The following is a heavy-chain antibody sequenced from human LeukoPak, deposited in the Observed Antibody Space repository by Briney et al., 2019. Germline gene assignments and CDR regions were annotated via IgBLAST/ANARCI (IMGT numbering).Heavy chain of an antibody. CDR3: ARSRYPLLEPFRY. CDR1: GFTFSSYS. D-gene: IGHD1-1*01. J-gene: IGHJ4*02. V-gene: IGHV3-21*01. CDR2: ISSSSYI. Sequence: GGSLRLSCAASGFTFSSYSMNWVRQAPGKGLEWVSSISSSSYIYYADSVKGRFTISRDNAKNSLYLQMNSLRAEDTAVYYCARSRYPLLEPFRYWGQGTLVTVSS.